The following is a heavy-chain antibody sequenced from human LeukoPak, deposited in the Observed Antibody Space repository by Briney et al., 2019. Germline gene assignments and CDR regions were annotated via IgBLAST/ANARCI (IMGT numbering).Heavy chain of an antibody. CDR2: ISSSSSYI. CDR3: VRDYGSGKTYYMDV. CDR1: GFTFSSYS. J-gene: IGHJ6*03. D-gene: IGHD3-10*01. Sequence: GGSLRLSCAASGFTFSSYSMNWVRQAPGKGLEWVSSISSSSSYIYYADSVKGRFTISRDNAKNSLYLQMNSLRAEDTAVYYCVRDYGSGKTYYMDVWGKGTTVTVSS. V-gene: IGHV3-21*01.